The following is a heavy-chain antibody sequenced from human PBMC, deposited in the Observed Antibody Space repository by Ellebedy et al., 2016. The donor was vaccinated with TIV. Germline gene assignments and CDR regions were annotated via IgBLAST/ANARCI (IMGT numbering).Heavy chain of an antibody. CDR3: ARVSCSNTDCPSPTYYYYMDV. CDR1: GGTFNNYA. D-gene: IGHD2-2*01. J-gene: IGHJ6*03. V-gene: IGHV1-69*13. Sequence: ASVKVSCXAPGGTFNNYAISWVRQAPGQGLEWMGEIIPMFGTANYAQKFQDRVTITADESTSNAYMEMSSLRYDDTAVYYCARVSCSNTDCPSPTYYYYMDVWGKGTTVTVSS. CDR2: IIPMFGTA.